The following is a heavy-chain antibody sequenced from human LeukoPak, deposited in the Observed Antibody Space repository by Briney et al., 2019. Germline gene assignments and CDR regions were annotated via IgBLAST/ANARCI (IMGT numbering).Heavy chain of an antibody. Sequence: SETLSLTCTVSGGSIRRSDFHWGWVRQPPGKGLKWIRIIFHSGSTFYTPSLKSRVTISVDASTNQFSLKVRSVTAADTALYYCASRDDFWNGYYFDFWGQGILVTVSS. CDR2: IFHSGST. V-gene: IGHV4-39*01. D-gene: IGHD3-3*01. CDR3: ASRDDFWNGYYFDF. J-gene: IGHJ4*02. CDR1: GGSIRRSDFH.